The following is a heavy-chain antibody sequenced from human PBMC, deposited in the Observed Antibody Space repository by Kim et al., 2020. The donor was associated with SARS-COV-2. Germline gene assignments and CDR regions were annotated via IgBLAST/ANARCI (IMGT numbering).Heavy chain of an antibody. Sequence: ASVKVSCKASGYTFTSYDINWVRQATGQGLEWMGWMNPNSGNTGYAQKFQGRVTMTRDTYISTAYMDLGSLKSEDTAVYSCVRGGPYCSSYSCYVDWGQ. D-gene: IGHD2-2*01. J-gene: IGHJ1*01. V-gene: IGHV1-8*01. CDR1: GYTFTSYD. CDR2: MNPNSGNT. CDR3: VRGGPYCSSYSCYVD.